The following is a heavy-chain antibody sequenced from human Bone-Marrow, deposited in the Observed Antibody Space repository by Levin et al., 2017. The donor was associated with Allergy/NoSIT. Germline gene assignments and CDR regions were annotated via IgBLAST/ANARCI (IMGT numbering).Heavy chain of an antibody. CDR2: ISGSGSRT. J-gene: IGHJ2*01. CDR3: VKETAWRGSAKKLNWYFEF. V-gene: IGHV3-23*01. CDR1: GFFFNNYA. D-gene: IGHD2-21*01. Sequence: GGSLRLSCVGSGFFFNNYAMSWVRQAPGKGLEWVSHISGSGSRTLLADSVKGRFTASRDNSKNTLYLQMNSLRVDDTAVYYCVKETAWRGSAKKLNWYFEFWGRGTLVTVSS.